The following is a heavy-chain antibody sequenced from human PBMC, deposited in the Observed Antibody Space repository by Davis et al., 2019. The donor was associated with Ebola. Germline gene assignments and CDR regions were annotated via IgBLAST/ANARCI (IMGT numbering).Heavy chain of an antibody. J-gene: IGHJ4*02. Sequence: PGGSLRLSCAASGFTFSDYYMSWIRQAPGKGPEWVSYISSNSTNKKYADSVKGRFTISRDDAKNSLYLQMNSLRAEDTAVYYCAREAYYYDNTGYNYDIPDLFDYWGQGTLVTVSS. V-gene: IGHV3-11*06. CDR2: ISSNSTNK. CDR1: GFTFSDYY. D-gene: IGHD3-22*01. CDR3: AREAYYYDNTGYNYDIPDLFDY.